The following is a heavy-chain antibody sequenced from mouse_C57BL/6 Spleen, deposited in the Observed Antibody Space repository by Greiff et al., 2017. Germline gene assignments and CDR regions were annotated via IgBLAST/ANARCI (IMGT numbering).Heavy chain of an antibody. D-gene: IGHD2-1*01. Sequence: QVQLKQSGAELARPGASVKLSCKASGYTFTSYGISWVKQRTGQGLEWIGEIYPRSGNTYYNEKFKGKATLTSDKSSSTAYMELRSLTSEDSAVYFCARGMIYYGNYWYFEVWGTGTTVTVSS. J-gene: IGHJ1*03. CDR3: ARGMIYYGNYWYFEV. CDR2: IYPRSGNT. CDR1: GYTFTSYG. V-gene: IGHV1-81*01.